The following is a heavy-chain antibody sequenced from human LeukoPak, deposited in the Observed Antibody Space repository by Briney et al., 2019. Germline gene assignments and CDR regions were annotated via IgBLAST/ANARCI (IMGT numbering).Heavy chain of an antibody. CDR2: MNPNSGNT. CDR3: ARGYYGGNLRFGY. CDR1: GYTFTSYV. Sequence: SVKVSCMASGYTFTSYVINGVRQATGQGLEWMGWMNPNSGNTGYAQKFQGRVTMTRNTSIRTAYMELSSLRSEDTAVYYCARGYYGGNLRFGYWGQGTLVTVSS. V-gene: IGHV1-8*01. J-gene: IGHJ4*02. D-gene: IGHD4-23*01.